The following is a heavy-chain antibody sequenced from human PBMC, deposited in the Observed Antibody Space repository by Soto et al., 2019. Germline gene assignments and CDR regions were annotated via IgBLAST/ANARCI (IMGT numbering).Heavy chain of an antibody. CDR2: IYTSGST. CDR3: ARDVGSSVYNWFDP. Sequence: SETLSLTCTVSGRSISSYYWSWIRQPAGKGLEWIGRIYTSGSTNYNPSLKSRVTMSVDTSKNQFSLKLSSVTAADTAVYYCARDVGSSVYNWFDPWGQGTLVTVSS. V-gene: IGHV4-4*07. CDR1: GRSISSYY. J-gene: IGHJ5*02. D-gene: IGHD3-10*01.